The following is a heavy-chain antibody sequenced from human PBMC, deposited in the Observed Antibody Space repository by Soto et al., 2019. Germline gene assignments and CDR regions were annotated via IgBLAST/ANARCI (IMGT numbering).Heavy chain of an antibody. J-gene: IGHJ4*02. V-gene: IGHV4-4*02. CDR1: GGSVSSENW. Sequence: QVQLQESGPGLVKPWETLSLTCAVSGGSVSSENWWSWVRQAPGKGLEWMGEVYHLGYAHYNPSLTSRVTVSLDKSKNHVSLTLTSVTAADTAVYYCVRHGGYHFDYWGQGKLVTVSS. CDR3: VRHGGYHFDY. D-gene: IGHD5-18*01. CDR2: VYHLGYA.